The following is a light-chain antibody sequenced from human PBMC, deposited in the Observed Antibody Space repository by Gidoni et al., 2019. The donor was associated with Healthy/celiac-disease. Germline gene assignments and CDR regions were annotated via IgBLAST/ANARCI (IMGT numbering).Light chain of an antibody. CDR2: AAS. CDR3: QQSYSTPRT. CDR1: QSIRSY. Sequence: DIEMTQSPSSLSASVGDRVTHTCRASQSIRSYLNWYQQKPGKAPMVLIYAASTLQSGVPSRFSGSGSGTDFTLTISSLQPEDAATYYCQQSYSTPRTFGQGTKLEIK. J-gene: IGKJ2*01. V-gene: IGKV1-39*01.